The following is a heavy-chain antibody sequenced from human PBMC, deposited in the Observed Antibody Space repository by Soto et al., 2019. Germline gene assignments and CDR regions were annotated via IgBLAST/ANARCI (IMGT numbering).Heavy chain of an antibody. J-gene: IGHJ5*02. V-gene: IGHV1-8*01. CDR2: MNPNSGNT. D-gene: IGHD3-16*01. CDR3: AMLKPDYAVA. CDR1: GYTFTSYD. Sequence: QVQLVQSGAEVKKPGASVKVSCKASGYTFTSYDINWVRLATGQGLEWMGWMNPNSGNTAYAQKVQGRVTMTRTTYISTAYMELSSLRSEDTAVYYCAMLKPDYAVAWGQGTLVTVSS.